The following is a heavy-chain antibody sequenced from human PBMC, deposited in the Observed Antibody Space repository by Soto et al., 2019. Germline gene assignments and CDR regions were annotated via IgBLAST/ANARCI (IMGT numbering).Heavy chain of an antibody. CDR2: TYYRSKWYN. D-gene: IGHD6-6*01. CDR3: ARDGSIAARIYYYGMDV. V-gene: IGHV6-1*01. CDR1: GDSVSSNSAA. Sequence: SQTLSLTCAISGDSVSSNSAAWNWIRQSPSRGLEWLGRTYYRSKWYNDYAVSVKSRITINPDTSKNQLSLQLNSVTPEDTAVYYCARDGSIAARIYYYGMDVWGQGTTVTVSS. J-gene: IGHJ6*02.